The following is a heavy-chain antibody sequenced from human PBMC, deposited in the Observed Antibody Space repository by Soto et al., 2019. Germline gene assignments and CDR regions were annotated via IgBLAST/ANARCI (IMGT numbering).Heavy chain of an antibody. CDR1: GGSISSYY. CDR2: IYYSGST. D-gene: IGHD6-19*01. CDR3: ARGYSSGCVDY. V-gene: IGHV4-59*01. J-gene: IGHJ4*02. Sequence: TSETLSLTCTVSGGSISSYYWSWIRQPPGKGLEWIGYIYYSGSTNYNPSLKSRVTISVDTSKNQFSLKLSSVTAADTAVYYCARGYSSGCVDYWGQGTLVTVSS.